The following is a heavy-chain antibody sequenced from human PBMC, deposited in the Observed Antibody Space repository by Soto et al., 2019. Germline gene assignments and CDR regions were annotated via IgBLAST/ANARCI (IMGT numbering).Heavy chain of an antibody. J-gene: IGHJ4*02. Sequence: GGALRLSCAASGFTFSSYAMSWVRQAPGKGLEWVSAISGSGGSTYYADSVKGRFTSSRDNSKNTLYLQMNSLRAADTAVYYCAKGRSSPDYWGQEPLVTVSS. CDR3: AKGRSSPDY. CDR1: GFTFSSYA. D-gene: IGHD6-13*01. CDR2: ISGSGGST. V-gene: IGHV3-23*01.